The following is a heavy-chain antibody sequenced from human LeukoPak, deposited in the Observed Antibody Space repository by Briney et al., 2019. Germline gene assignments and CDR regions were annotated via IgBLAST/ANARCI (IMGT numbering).Heavy chain of an antibody. V-gene: IGHV4-38-2*02. CDR3: ARVLKGRAPFDY. CDR2: IYHSGST. Sequence: SETLSLTCTVSGDFITAYYWSWIRQPPGKGLEWIGSIYHSGSTYYNPSLKSRVTISVDTSKNQFSLKLSSVTAADTAVYYCARVLKGRAPFDYWGQGTLVTVSS. J-gene: IGHJ4*02. CDR1: GDFITAYY.